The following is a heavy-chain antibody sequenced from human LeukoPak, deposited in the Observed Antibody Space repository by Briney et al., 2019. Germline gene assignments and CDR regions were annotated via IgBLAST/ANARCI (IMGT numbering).Heavy chain of an antibody. J-gene: IGHJ4*02. CDR2: IRSKANSYAT. Sequence: PGRSLRLSCAASGFTFDDYAMHWVRQASGKGLEWVGRIRSKANSYATAYAASVKGRFTISRDDSKNTAYLQMNSLKTEDTAVYYCTTRPYYYDSSGPDYWGQGTLVTVSS. CDR1: GFTFDDYA. V-gene: IGHV3-73*01. D-gene: IGHD3-22*01. CDR3: TTRPYYYDSSGPDY.